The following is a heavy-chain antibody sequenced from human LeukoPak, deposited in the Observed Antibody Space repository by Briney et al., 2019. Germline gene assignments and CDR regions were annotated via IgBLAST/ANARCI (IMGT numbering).Heavy chain of an antibody. J-gene: IGHJ4*02. D-gene: IGHD1-26*01. CDR2: IYTSGST. Sequence: SQTLSLTCTVSGGSIGSGSYYWSWIRQPAGKGLEWIGRIYTSGSTNYNPSLKSRVTMSVDTSKNQFSLKLSSVTAADTAVYYCARELNSGSFDYFDYWGQGTLVTVSS. CDR1: GGSIGSGSYY. CDR3: ARELNSGSFDYFDY. V-gene: IGHV4-61*02.